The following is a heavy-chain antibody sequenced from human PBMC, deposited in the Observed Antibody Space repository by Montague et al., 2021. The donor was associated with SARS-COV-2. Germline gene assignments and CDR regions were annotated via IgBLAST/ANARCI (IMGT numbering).Heavy chain of an antibody. V-gene: IGHV4-39*01. CDR1: GGSISSNLFY. CDR3: ARHVDPCGGNCRIWYFDL. J-gene: IGHJ2*01. CDR2: ISYTGST. D-gene: IGHD4-23*01. Sequence: SETLSLTCTVSGGSISSNLFYWGWIRQTPGKALEWIGYISYTGSTYYNPSLKSRVTVAVDTSTNQFSLRLSSLTAADTAMYYCARHVDPCGGNCRIWYFDLWGRGSLVTVSS.